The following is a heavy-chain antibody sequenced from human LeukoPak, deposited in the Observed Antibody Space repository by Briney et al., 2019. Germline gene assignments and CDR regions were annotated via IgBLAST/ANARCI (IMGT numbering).Heavy chain of an antibody. V-gene: IGHV1-46*01. D-gene: IGHD5-18*01. CDR3: ARAGQRGYSYGPAPLSDY. CDR2: INPSGGST. J-gene: IGHJ4*02. Sequence: PGASVKVSCKASGYTFTSYYMHWVRQAPGQGLEWMGIINPSGGSTSYAQKFQGRVTMTRDTSTSTVYMELSRLRSDDTAVYYCARAGQRGYSYGPAPLSDYWGQGTLVTVSS. CDR1: GYTFTSYY.